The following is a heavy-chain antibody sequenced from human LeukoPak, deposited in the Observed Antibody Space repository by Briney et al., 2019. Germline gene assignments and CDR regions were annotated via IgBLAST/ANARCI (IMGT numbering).Heavy chain of an antibody. Sequence: SETLSLTCTVSGGSISRYYWSWIRQPPGKGLEWIGYIYYSGSTNYNPSLKSRVTISVDTSKNQFSLKLSSVTAADTAVYYCASSRRDYVWGSYRWYYFDYWGQGTLVTVSS. CDR1: GGSISRYY. J-gene: IGHJ4*02. CDR2: IYYSGST. CDR3: ASSRRDYVWGSYRWYYFDY. V-gene: IGHV4-59*01. D-gene: IGHD3-16*02.